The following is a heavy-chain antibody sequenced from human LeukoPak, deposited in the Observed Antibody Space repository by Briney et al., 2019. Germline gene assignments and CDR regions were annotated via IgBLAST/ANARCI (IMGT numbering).Heavy chain of an antibody. CDR1: GFTFSSYW. CDR3: ARGAGFDYDSSGYVN. CDR2: IKQDGSEK. D-gene: IGHD3-22*01. V-gene: IGHV3-7*01. J-gene: IGHJ4*02. Sequence: GGSLRLSCAASGFTFSSYWMSWVRQAPGKGLEWVANIKQDGSEKYYVDSVKGRFTISRDNAKNSLYPQMNSLRAEDTAVYYCARGAGFDYDSSGYVNWGQGTLVTVSS.